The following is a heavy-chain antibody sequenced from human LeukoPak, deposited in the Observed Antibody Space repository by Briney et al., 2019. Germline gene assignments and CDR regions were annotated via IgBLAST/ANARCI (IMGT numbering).Heavy chain of an antibody. Sequence: ASETLSLTCAVYGGSFSGYYWSWIRQPPGKGLEWIGEINHSGSTNYNPSLKSRVTISVDTSKNQFSLKLSSVTAADTAVYYCARGGRLWFGESQGGWFDPWGQGTLVTVSS. J-gene: IGHJ5*02. CDR1: GGSFSGYY. CDR3: ARGGRLWFGESQGGWFDP. V-gene: IGHV4-34*01. CDR2: INHSGST. D-gene: IGHD3-10*01.